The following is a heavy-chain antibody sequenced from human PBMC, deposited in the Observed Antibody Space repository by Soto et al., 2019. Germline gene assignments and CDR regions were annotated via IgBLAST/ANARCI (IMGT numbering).Heavy chain of an antibody. V-gene: IGHV3-23*01. CDR2: VIGSGGRT. D-gene: IGHD1-1*01. Sequence: GGSLRLSCVASGFTFSTYGMDWVRQAPGKGLEWVSTVIGSGGRTYYADSVEGRFTISGDNSKSTLYLQMSSLRAEDSAVYYCAKSRRAGTFYDMDVWGQGTRVTVSS. CDR3: AKSRRAGTFYDMDV. CDR1: GFTFSTYG. J-gene: IGHJ6*02.